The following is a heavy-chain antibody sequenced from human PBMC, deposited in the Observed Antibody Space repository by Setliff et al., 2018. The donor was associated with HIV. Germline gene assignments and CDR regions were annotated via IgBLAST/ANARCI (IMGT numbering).Heavy chain of an antibody. Sequence: SETLSLTCAVSGYSISSGYYWGWIRQPPGKGREWIGSISPSGSTNQNPSLKSRVTVSIDKSKNQFALKLNSVTAADTAVYYWSRAYYYYYMDVWGKGTTVTVSS. CDR1: GYSISSGYY. CDR3: SRAYYYYYMDV. CDR2: ISPSGST. V-gene: IGHV4-38-2*01. J-gene: IGHJ6*03.